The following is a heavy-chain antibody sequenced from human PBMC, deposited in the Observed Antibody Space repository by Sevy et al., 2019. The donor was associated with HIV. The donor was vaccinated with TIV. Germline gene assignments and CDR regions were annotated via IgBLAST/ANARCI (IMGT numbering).Heavy chain of an antibody. Sequence: GGSLRLSCAASGFAFYDYSMSWIRQAPGKGLEWVATFSFGCGKINYADSVKGRFTISRDNSKNSFYLQMDNVRVEDTALYYCAREGCTRPHDYWGQGTRVTVSS. V-gene: IGHV3-23*01. CDR2: FSFGCGKI. CDR3: AREGCTRPHDY. CDR1: GFAFYDYS. J-gene: IGHJ4*02. D-gene: IGHD2-8*01.